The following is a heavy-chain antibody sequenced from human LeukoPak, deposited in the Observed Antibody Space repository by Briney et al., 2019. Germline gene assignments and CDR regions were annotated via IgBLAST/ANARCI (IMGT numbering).Heavy chain of an antibody. V-gene: IGHV3-30*04. J-gene: IGHJ6*03. Sequence: GRSLRLSCEASGVTFSHYGIHWVRQTPGKGLEWVAAISSDGVEKHYADSVKGRFTISRDNSKSTLYLQMNSLRAEDTALYYCAREGHYDILTGYSPVEYYFYYMDVWGKGTTLTVSS. CDR1: GVTFSHYG. CDR2: ISSDGVEK. CDR3: AREGHYDILTGYSPVEYYFYYMDV. D-gene: IGHD3-9*01.